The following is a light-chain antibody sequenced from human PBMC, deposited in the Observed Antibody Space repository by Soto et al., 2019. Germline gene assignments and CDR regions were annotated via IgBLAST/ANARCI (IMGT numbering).Light chain of an antibody. CDR2: GAF. CDR3: HQYGNTPPT. CDR1: QSLSSNY. Sequence: EIVLTQSPGTLSLSPGERATLSCRASQSLSSNYLAWYQQKPGQGPRLLIYGAFSRATGLPDRFSASGSGTDFTLTISGLEPEDFAVYYCHQYGNTPPTFGQGTNLEIK. V-gene: IGKV3-20*01. J-gene: IGKJ2*01.